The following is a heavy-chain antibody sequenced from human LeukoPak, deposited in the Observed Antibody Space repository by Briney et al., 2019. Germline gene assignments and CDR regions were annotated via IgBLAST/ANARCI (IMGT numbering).Heavy chain of an antibody. V-gene: IGHV4-30-2*01. Sequence: SQTLSLTCAVSGGSISSGSYSWSWIRQPPGKGLEWIGYIYHSGSTYYNPSLKSRVTISVDRSKNQFSLKLSSVTAADTAVYYCARGASGSSSWYYFDYWGQGTLVTVSS. CDR3: ARGASGSSSWYYFDY. CDR2: IYHSGST. D-gene: IGHD6-13*01. J-gene: IGHJ4*02. CDR1: GGSISSGSYS.